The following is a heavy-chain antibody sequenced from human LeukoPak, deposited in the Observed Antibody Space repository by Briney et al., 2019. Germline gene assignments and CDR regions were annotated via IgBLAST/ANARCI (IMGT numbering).Heavy chain of an antibody. CDR3: ARTKYDSSGYYYRY. Sequence: ASVTVSFTAPGYTFTVYYMHWVRQAPGQGLEWMGWINPNSGGTNYAQKFQGRVTMTRDTSISTAYMELSRLRSDDTAVYYCARTKYDSSGYYYRYWGQGTLVTVSS. CDR1: GYTFTVYY. D-gene: IGHD3-22*01. J-gene: IGHJ4*02. CDR2: INPNSGGT. V-gene: IGHV1-2*02.